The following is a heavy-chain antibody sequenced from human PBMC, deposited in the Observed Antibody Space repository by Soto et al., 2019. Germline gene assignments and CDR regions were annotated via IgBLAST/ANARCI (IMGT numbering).Heavy chain of an antibody. CDR3: AKDWRWEQQIYGMNV. CDR2: ISYDGRNK. CDR1: DFSFRNYG. J-gene: IGHJ6*02. D-gene: IGHD1-26*01. Sequence: SLRLSCVASDFSFRNYGRHWVRQAPGKGLEWVADISYDGRNKYYAESVKGRFTISRDNSKNTLYLQMNSLRTEDTAVYYCAKDWRWEQQIYGMNVWGQGTTVTVSS. V-gene: IGHV3-30*18.